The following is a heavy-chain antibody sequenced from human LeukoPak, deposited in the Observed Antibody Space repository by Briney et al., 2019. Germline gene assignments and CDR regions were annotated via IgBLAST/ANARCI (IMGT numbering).Heavy chain of an antibody. V-gene: IGHV4-39*07. CDR1: GGSISSSSYY. Sequence: PSETLSLTCTVSGGSISSSSYYWGWIRQPPGKGLEWIGSIYYSGSTYYNPSLKSRVTISVDTSKNQFSLKLSSVTAADTAVYYCARDPHIVATTTDAFDIWGQGTMVTVSS. D-gene: IGHD5-12*01. CDR2: IYYSGST. CDR3: ARDPHIVATTTDAFDI. J-gene: IGHJ3*02.